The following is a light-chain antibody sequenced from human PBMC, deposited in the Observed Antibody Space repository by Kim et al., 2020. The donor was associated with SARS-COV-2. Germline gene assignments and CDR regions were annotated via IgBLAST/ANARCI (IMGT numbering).Light chain of an antibody. CDR1: QGISSY. Sequence: ASVGDRVTIPCRASQGISSYLAWYQQKPGKAPKLLIYAASTLRSGVPSRFSGSGSGTEFTLTISSLQPEDFATYYCQQLNSYPLTFGGGTKVDIK. V-gene: IGKV1-9*01. CDR2: AAS. J-gene: IGKJ4*01. CDR3: QQLNSYPLT.